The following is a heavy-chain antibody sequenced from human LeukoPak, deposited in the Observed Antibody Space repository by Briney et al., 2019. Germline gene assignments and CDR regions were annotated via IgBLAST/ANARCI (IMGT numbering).Heavy chain of an antibody. J-gene: IGHJ4*02. CDR3: AKANRRGYSYGFATPDY. Sequence: GGSLRLSCAASGFTFSSYGMHWVRQAPGKGLEWVAVISYDGSNKCYADSVKGRFTISRDNSKNTLYLQMNSLRAEDTAVYYCAKANRRGYSYGFATPDYWGQGTLVTVSS. D-gene: IGHD5-18*01. V-gene: IGHV3-30*18. CDR2: ISYDGSNK. CDR1: GFTFSSYG.